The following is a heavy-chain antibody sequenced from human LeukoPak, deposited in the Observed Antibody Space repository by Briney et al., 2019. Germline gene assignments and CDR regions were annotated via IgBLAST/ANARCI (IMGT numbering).Heavy chain of an antibody. D-gene: IGHD4/OR15-4a*01. CDR2: IIPLVDVT. V-gene: IGHV1-69*04. CDR3: ARYMSPPGVLASSEYGMDV. CDR1: GDSFGRYG. Sequence: SVKVSCKASGDSFGRYGVSWVRQAPGQGLEWMGRIIPLVDVTNYAQKFQGKVTITADRFTSTAYMELTSLTSDDTAVYFCARYMSPPGVLASSEYGMDVWGRGTTVTVSS. J-gene: IGHJ6*02.